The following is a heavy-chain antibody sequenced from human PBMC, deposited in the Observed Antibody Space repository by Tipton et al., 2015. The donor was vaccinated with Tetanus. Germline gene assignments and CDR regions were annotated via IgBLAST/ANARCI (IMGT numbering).Heavy chain of an antibody. CDR1: GYSFSSYY. CDR2: IHPGDSDT. Sequence: VQLVQSGAEVKKPGESLKIPCEASGYSFSSYYIAWVRQMPGGGLEWIGFIHPGDSDTSYSPSFQGRVTISADTSPNTAYLQWTSLTDSDTAVYFCARRRSNTNLFFWFVPWGQGSPVIVSS. CDR3: ARRRSNTNLFFWFVP. D-gene: IGHD3-3*01. V-gene: IGHV5-51*01. J-gene: IGHJ5*02.